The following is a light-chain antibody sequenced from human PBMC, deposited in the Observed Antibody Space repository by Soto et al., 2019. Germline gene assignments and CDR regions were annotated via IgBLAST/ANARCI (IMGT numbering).Light chain of an antibody. CDR1: QSVTSNY. Sequence: IVLTQSPGTLSLSPGERATLSCRASQSVTSNYLAWYQQNPGQAPRLLIYGASSRATGIPDRFSGSGSGTDFTLTISRLEPEDFALYYCQHYQSGHPITFGQGTKVDIK. J-gene: IGKJ1*01. CDR2: GAS. CDR3: QHYQSGHPIT. V-gene: IGKV3-20*01.